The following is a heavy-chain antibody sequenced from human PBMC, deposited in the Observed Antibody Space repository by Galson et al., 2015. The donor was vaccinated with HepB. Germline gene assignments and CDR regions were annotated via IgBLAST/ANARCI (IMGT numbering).Heavy chain of an antibody. CDR2: ISYDGSNK. J-gene: IGHJ4*02. V-gene: IGHV3-30-3*01. CDR3: ARADKATEGDYGDKFDY. Sequence: SLRLSCAASGFTFSSYAMHWVRQAPGKGLEWVAVISYDGSNKYYADSVKGRFTISRDNSKNTLYLQMNSLRAEDTAVYYCARADKATEGDYGDKFDYWGQGTLVTVSS. CDR1: GFTFSSYA. D-gene: IGHD4-17*01.